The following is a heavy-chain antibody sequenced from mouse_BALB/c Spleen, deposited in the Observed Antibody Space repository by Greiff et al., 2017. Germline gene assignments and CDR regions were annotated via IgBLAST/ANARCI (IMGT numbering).Heavy chain of an antibody. J-gene: IGHJ4*01. D-gene: IGHD2-10*02. CDR3: ARKYGNYDDYAMDY. CDR1: GYTFTSYY. CDR2: IYPGNVNT. V-gene: IGHV1S56*01. Sequence: QVQLQQSGPELVKPGASVRISCKASGYTFTSYYIPWVKQRPGQGLEWIGWIYPGNVNTKYNEKFKGKATLTADKSSSTAYMQLSSLTSEDSAVYFCARKYGNYDDYAMDYWGQGTSVTVSS.